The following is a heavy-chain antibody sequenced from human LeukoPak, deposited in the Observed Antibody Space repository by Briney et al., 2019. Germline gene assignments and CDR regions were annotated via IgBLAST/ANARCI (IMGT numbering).Heavy chain of an antibody. D-gene: IGHD3-22*01. CDR2: ISTSGGTT. V-gene: IGHV3-23*01. CDR3: AVMHRYYDGSGYWVQ. Sequence: GGSLRLSCAASGFTFGSYAMSWVRQAPGKGLEWVSGISTSGGTTSYAESVKGRFAVSRDNPRNTLYMEMNSLRDEDTAVYYCAVMHRYYDGSGYWVQWGQGTLVTVSS. J-gene: IGHJ4*02. CDR1: GFTFGSYA.